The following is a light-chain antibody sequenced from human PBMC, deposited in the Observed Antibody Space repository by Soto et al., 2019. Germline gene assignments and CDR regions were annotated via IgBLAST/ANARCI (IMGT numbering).Light chain of an antibody. V-gene: IGKV3-20*01. Sequence: DIVLTQSPGTLSLSPGERATLSCRASQSVGTYLAWYGQKPGQAPRLLIETTSNRATDIPDRFRGSGSGTNCTLTISRLEPEDFAVYYCQHYGSSPWTFGQGTKVEIK. J-gene: IGKJ1*01. CDR3: QHYGSSPWT. CDR1: QSVGTY. CDR2: TTS.